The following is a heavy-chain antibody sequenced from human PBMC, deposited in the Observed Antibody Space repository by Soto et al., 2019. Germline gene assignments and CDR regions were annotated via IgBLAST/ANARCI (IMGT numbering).Heavy chain of an antibody. D-gene: IGHD3-3*01. Sequence: GWSLRLSCAASGFTFSSYSMNWVRQAPGKGLEWVSYISSSSSTIYYADSVKGRFTISRDNAKNSLYLQMNSLRDEDTAVYYCARDLAKGVTIFGADTSGAFDIWGQGTMVTVS. J-gene: IGHJ3*02. CDR1: GFTFSSYS. CDR3: ARDLAKGVTIFGADTSGAFDI. V-gene: IGHV3-48*02. CDR2: ISSSSSTI.